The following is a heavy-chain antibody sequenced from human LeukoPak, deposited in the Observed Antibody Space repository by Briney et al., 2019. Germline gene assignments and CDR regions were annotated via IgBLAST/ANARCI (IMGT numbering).Heavy chain of an antibody. V-gene: IGHV1-69*05. Sequence: ASVKVSCKASGGTFSSYAISWVRQAPGQGLEWMGGIIPIFGTANYAQKFQGRVTMTRDTSTSTVYMELSSLRSEDTAVYYCAREHNYGHSYYYGMDVWGQGTTVTVSS. J-gene: IGHJ6*02. D-gene: IGHD5-18*01. CDR2: IIPIFGTA. CDR3: AREHNYGHSYYYGMDV. CDR1: GGTFSSYA.